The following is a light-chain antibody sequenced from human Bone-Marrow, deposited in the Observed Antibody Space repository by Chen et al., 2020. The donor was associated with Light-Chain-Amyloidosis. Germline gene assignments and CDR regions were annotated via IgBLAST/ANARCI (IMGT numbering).Light chain of an antibody. CDR1: SGSIATNY. V-gene: IGLV6-57*01. J-gene: IGLJ3*02. CDR3: QSYQGSSQGV. Sequence: NFMLTQPHSVSESPGQTVIISCTRRSGSIATNYVPWYQPRPGGSPTAGIYEDDQKPSGVPDRFSGAVDRSANSAALTISGLKTEDEADYYCQSYQGSSQGVFGGGTKLTVL. CDR2: EDD.